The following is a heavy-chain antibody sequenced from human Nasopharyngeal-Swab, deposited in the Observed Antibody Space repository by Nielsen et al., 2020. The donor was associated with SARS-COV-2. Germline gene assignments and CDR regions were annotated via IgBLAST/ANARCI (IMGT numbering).Heavy chain of an antibody. CDR3: ARRLVWFGEAHYYYYGMDV. CDR2: INSDGTTT. Sequence: GESLKISCAASGFSFRSYWMHWVRQAPGKGLMWVSCINSDGTTTRYADSVKGRFTVSRDNAKNTLYLEMNSLRADDTAVYYCARRLVWFGEAHYYYYGMDVWGQGTTVTVSS. D-gene: IGHD3-10*01. V-gene: IGHV3-74*01. J-gene: IGHJ6*02. CDR1: GFSFRSYW.